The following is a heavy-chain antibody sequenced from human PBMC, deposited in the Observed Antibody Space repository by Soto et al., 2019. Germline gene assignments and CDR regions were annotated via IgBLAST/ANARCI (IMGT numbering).Heavy chain of an antibody. CDR3: ARLHSHDFYDKDIYVL. Sequence: SETLSLTCDVSGGSISIGTDYWGWIRQPPGKGLEWIGNIHYSGSTNYNPSLKSRLSISVDTSKNQFSLKLSSVTAADTAMYYCARLHSHDFYDKDIYVLRGQGTQVTVSS. V-gene: IGHV4-39*01. D-gene: IGHD3-22*01. CDR2: IHYSGST. J-gene: IGHJ4*02. CDR1: GGSISIGTDY.